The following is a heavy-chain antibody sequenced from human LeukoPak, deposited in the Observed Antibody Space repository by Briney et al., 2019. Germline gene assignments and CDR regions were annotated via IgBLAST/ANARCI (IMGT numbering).Heavy chain of an antibody. CDR2: ISSSSSYI. CDR1: GFTFSSYS. Sequence: GGSLRLSCAASGFTFSSYSMNWVRQAPGEGLEWVSSISSSSSYIYYADSVKGRFTISRDNAKNSLYLQMNSLRAEDTAVYYCARDPASFDYWGQGTLVTVSS. J-gene: IGHJ4*02. V-gene: IGHV3-21*01. D-gene: IGHD2-2*01. CDR3: ARDPASFDY.